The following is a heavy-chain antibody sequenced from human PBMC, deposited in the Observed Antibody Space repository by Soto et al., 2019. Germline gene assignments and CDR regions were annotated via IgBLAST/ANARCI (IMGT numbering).Heavy chain of an antibody. J-gene: IGHJ4*02. CDR2: VYYSGST. Sequence: SETLSLTCSVSGGSVISNYWSWIRQPPGKGLEWIGYVYYSGSTNYNPSLKSRVTILVDTSTNQFSLKLSSVTAADTAMYYCARVKKYFDSLTYFDYWGQGTLVTVS. CDR1: GGSVISNY. CDR3: ARVKKYFDSLTYFDY. V-gene: IGHV4-59*02. D-gene: IGHD3-22*01.